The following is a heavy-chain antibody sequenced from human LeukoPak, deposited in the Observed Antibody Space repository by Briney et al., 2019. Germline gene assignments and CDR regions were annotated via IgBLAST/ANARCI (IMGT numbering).Heavy chain of an antibody. D-gene: IGHD3-22*01. V-gene: IGHV1-69*04. CDR1: GGTFSSYA. CDR2: IIPILGIA. CDR3: ARAPYYYDSSGYSDY. Sequence: SVTVSCKASGGTFSSYAISWVRQAPGQGLEWMGRIIPILGIANYAQKFQGRVTITADKSTSTAYMELSSPRSEDTAVYCCARAPYYYDSSGYSDYWGQGTLVTVSS. J-gene: IGHJ4*02.